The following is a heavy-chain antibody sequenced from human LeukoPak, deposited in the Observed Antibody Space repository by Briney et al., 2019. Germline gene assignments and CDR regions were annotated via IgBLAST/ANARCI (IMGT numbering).Heavy chain of an antibody. CDR3: ARGGYSYGDPQNDY. CDR2: IYYSGST. D-gene: IGHD5-18*01. Sequence: SETLSLTCTVSGGSISSYYWSWIRQPPGKGLEWIGYIYYSGSTNYNPSLKSRVTISVDTSKNQLSLKLSSVTAADTAVYYCARGGYSYGDPQNDYWGQGTLVTVSS. J-gene: IGHJ4*02. V-gene: IGHV4-59*01. CDR1: GGSISSYY.